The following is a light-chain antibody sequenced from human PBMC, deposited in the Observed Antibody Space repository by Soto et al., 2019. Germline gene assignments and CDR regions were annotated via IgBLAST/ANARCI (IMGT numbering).Light chain of an antibody. Sequence: QPVLTQPPSVSGAPGQRVTISCTGSSSNIGAGYDVHWYQQLPGTAHKLFIYGKNNRPSGVPDRFSGFKSGTSASLAITGLQAEDEADYYCQSYDSSLSSSVFGGGTKLTVL. J-gene: IGLJ2*01. CDR1: SSNIGAGYD. V-gene: IGLV1-40*01. CDR3: QSYDSSLSSSV. CDR2: GKN.